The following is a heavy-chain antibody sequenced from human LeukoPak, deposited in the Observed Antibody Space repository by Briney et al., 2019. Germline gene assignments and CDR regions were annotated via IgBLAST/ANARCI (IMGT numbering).Heavy chain of an antibody. CDR3: ARVGYYDSSGYYGTRSYYYMDV. D-gene: IGHD3-22*01. CDR1: GFTFSSYG. Sequence: GGSLRLSCAASGFTFSSYGMSWVRQAPGKGLEWVSYISSSGSTIYYADSVKGRFTISRDNAKNSLYLQMNSLRAEDTAVYYCARVGYYDSSGYYGTRSYYYMDVWGKGTTVTVSS. V-gene: IGHV3-48*04. CDR2: ISSSGSTI. J-gene: IGHJ6*03.